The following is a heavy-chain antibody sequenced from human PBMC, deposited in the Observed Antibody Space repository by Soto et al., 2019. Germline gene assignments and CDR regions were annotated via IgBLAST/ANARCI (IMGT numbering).Heavy chain of an antibody. D-gene: IGHD5-12*01. CDR1: GYTFTSYA. CDR2: INAGNGNT. J-gene: IGHJ4*02. CDR3: ARPSRYSGYDLDY. V-gene: IGHV1-3*01. Sequence: ASVKVSCKASGYTFTSYAMHWVRQAPGQRLEWMGWINAGNGNTKYSQKFQGRVTITRDTSASTAYMELSSLRSEDTAVYYCARPSRYSGYDLDYCGQGTLDTVSS.